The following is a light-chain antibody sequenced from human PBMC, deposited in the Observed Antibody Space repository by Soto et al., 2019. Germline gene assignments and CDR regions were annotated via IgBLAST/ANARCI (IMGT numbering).Light chain of an antibody. CDR1: QTITNY. CDR3: QQSYNTPQT. CDR2: ATD. V-gene: IGKV1-39*01. J-gene: IGKJ1*01. Sequence: DIQMTKSPPSLFQSLGDRATITSGASQTITNYLNWYQQQSGKAPKLLIYATDTLQSGVTSRFSGSGSGTDYTLTISSLQPEDFATYYCQQSYNTPQTFGQGTKVDIK.